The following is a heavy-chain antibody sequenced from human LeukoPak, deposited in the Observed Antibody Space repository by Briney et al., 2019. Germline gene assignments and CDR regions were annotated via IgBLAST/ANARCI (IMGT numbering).Heavy chain of an antibody. CDR2: IKQDGSEK. Sequence: GGSLRLSCAASGFTFSSYAMSWVRQAPGKGLEWVANIKQDGSEKYYVDSVKGRFTISRDNAKNSLYLQMNSLRAEDTAVYYYAAPPVVESYVLEYFQHWGQGTLVTVSS. J-gene: IGHJ1*01. V-gene: IGHV3-7*01. CDR1: GFTFSSYA. D-gene: IGHD2/OR15-2a*01. CDR3: AAPPVVESYVLEYFQH.